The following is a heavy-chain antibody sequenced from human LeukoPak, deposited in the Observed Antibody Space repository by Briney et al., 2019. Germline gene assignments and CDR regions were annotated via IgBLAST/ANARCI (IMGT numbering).Heavy chain of an antibody. CDR3: ARDAHSSGYYRVTFDI. V-gene: IGHV3-21*01. D-gene: IGHD3-22*01. CDR1: GFTFSSYS. CDR2: ISSSSSYI. Sequence: GGSLRLSCAASGFTFSSYSMNWVRQAPGKGLEWVSSISSSSSYIYYADSVKGRFTISRDNAKNSLYLQMNSLRAEDTAVYYCARDAHSSGYYRVTFDIWGQGTMVTVSS. J-gene: IGHJ3*02.